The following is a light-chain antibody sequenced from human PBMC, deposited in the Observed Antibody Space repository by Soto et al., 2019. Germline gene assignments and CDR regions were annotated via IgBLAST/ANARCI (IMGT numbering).Light chain of an antibody. CDR1: SSDVGIYNY. Sequence: QSALTQPASVSGSPGQSIAISCTGSSSDVGIYNYVSWYQQLPGTAPKLLIYDDDKRPSGIPDRFSGSKSGTSATLGITGFQTGDAADYYCGSWDSSLSAYVFGTGTKLTVL. CDR3: GSWDSSLSAYV. V-gene: IGLV1-51*01. J-gene: IGLJ1*01. CDR2: DDD.